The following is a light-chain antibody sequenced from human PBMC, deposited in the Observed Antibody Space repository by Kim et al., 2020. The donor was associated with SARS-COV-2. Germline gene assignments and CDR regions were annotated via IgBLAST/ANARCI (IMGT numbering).Light chain of an antibody. Sequence: QAGLTQPPSVSKDLRQTATLTCTGNSNNVGDEGVAWLQQHQGHPPKLLSYRNNNRPSGISERLSASRSGNTASLTITELQPEDEADYYCSARDSRLRVWVFGGGTKVTVL. CDR2: RNN. V-gene: IGLV10-54*01. J-gene: IGLJ3*02. CDR1: SNNVGDEG. CDR3: SARDSRLRVWV.